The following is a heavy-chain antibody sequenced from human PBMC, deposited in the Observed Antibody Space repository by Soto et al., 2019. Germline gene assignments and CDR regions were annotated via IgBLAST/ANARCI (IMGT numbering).Heavy chain of an antibody. Sequence: SETLSLTCTVSGVSISSGRYYWSWIRQHPGKGLEWIGYIYYSGSTYYNPSLKSRVTISGDTSKNQFSLKLSSVTAADTAVYYCARELGQRGTNLWGRGTLVTVSS. CDR2: IYYSGST. V-gene: IGHV4-31*03. J-gene: IGHJ2*01. CDR1: GVSISSGRYY. CDR3: ARELGQRGTNL.